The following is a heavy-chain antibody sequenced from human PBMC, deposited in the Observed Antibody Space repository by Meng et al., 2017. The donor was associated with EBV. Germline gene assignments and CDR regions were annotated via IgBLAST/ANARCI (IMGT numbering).Heavy chain of an antibody. CDR2: INAGNGNT. D-gene: IGHD2-15*01. J-gene: IGHJ5*02. CDR3: ARRGGVADWFDP. Sequence: QVQLVPSGAEVKKPGASVKVSCKASESTFTSYAMHWVRQAPGQRLEWMGWINAGNGNTKYSQKFQGRVTITRDTSASTAYMELSSLRSEDTAVYYCARRGGVADWFDPWGQGTLVTVSS. CDR1: ESTFTSYA. V-gene: IGHV1-3*01.